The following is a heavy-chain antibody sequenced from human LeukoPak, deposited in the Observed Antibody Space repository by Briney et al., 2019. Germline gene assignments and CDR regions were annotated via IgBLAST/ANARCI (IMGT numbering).Heavy chain of an antibody. CDR2: INHSGST. CDR3: ARDSSWFWYFDY. Sequence: PSETLSLTCAVYGGSFSGYYWSWIRQPPGKGLEWIGEINHSGSTNYNPSLKSRVTISVDTSKNQFSLKLSSVTAADTAVYYCARDSSWFWYFDYWGQGTLVTVSS. J-gene: IGHJ4*02. V-gene: IGHV4-34*01. D-gene: IGHD6-13*01. CDR1: GGSFSGYY.